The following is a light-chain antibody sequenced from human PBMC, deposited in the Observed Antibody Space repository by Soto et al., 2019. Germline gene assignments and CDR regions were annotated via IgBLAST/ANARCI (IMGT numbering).Light chain of an antibody. CDR1: QSVSSSY. CDR3: HQYTSSPST. V-gene: IGKV3-20*01. J-gene: IGKJ1*01. Sequence: EIVLTQSPGTLSLSPGERATLSCRASQSVSSSYLAWYRQKPGQAPRLLIYAASSRATGIPDRFSGSGSGTDFTLIISRLEPEDFAVYYCHQYTSSPSTFGQGTKVEIK. CDR2: AAS.